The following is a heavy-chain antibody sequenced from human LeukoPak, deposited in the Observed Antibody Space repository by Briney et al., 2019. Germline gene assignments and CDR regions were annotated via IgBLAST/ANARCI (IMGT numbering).Heavy chain of an antibody. D-gene: IGHD2-8*01. CDR3: AKVRGTPYCANGVCSPYYYYAMEV. V-gene: IGHV3-23*01. Sequence: GGSLRLSCAASGFTFSSYAMSWVRQAPGKGLEWVSAISGSGGSTYYADSVKGRFTISRDNSKNTLYLQMNSLRAEDTAVFYCAKVRGTPYCANGVCSPYYYYAMEVWGQGTTVTVSS. J-gene: IGHJ6*02. CDR1: GFTFSSYA. CDR2: ISGSGGST.